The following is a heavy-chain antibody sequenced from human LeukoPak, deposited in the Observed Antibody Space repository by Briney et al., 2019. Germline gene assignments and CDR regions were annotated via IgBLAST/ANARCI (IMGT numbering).Heavy chain of an antibody. Sequence: SGTLSLTCAVSGGSISSNNWWSWVRQPPGKGLEWIGEINHSGSTNYHPSYKSRVTISLDTSQNHFSLKLTSVTAADTAVYYCARSGRDVGFAFDIWGQGTLVTISS. V-gene: IGHV4-4*02. J-gene: IGHJ3*02. D-gene: IGHD5-12*01. CDR1: GGSISSNNW. CDR2: INHSGST. CDR3: ARSGRDVGFAFDI.